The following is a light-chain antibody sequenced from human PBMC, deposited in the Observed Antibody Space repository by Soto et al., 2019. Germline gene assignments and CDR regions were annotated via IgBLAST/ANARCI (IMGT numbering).Light chain of an antibody. CDR3: QQYGSSTGT. CDR2: GTS. CDR1: QSLSSSF. J-gene: IGKJ1*01. Sequence: IVLAQSPGKQCLSRGERATRSCRASQSLSSSFLAWYQQKPGQAPSLLIYGTSSRATGIPDRFSGSGSGTDFTLVISSGEPEDFALYYFQQYGSSTGTCGQGTQVEIK. V-gene: IGKV3-20*01.